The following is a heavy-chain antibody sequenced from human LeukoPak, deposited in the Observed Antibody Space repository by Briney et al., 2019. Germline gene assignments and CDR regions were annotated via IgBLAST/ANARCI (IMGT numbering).Heavy chain of an antibody. CDR3: ARAAMKRGSTYYFGMDV. V-gene: IGHV1-69*13. J-gene: IGHJ6*02. D-gene: IGHD2-2*01. CDR1: GGTFSSYA. CDR2: IIPIFGTA. Sequence: SVKVSCKASGGTFSSYAISWVRQAPGQGLEWMGGIIPIFGTANYAQKLQGRVTITADESTSTAYMELSSLRSEDTAVYYCARAAMKRGSTYYFGMDVWGQGTTVTVSS.